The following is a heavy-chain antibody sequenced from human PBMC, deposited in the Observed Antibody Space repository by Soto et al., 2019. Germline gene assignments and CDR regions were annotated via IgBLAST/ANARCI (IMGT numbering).Heavy chain of an antibody. J-gene: IGHJ6*02. D-gene: IGHD2-15*01. V-gene: IGHV5-10-1*01. Sequence: PGESLKISCKGSGYSFTKYWIIWVRQVPGKGLEWMGRIDTSHSYSHYSPSFQGHVTISVDKSISTGYLQWSSLKASDTAMYYCARYCSSSSCSQLYGMDVWGQGTTVTVSS. CDR2: IDTSHSYS. CDR1: GYSFTKYW. CDR3: ARYCSSSSCSQLYGMDV.